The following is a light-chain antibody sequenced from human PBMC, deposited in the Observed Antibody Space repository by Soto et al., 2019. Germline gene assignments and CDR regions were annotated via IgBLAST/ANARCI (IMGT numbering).Light chain of an antibody. J-gene: IGLJ3*02. V-gene: IGLV2-8*01. CDR2: EVT. CDR3: NSFGGSNHMV. Sequence: QSALTQPPSASGSPGQSVTISCTGTSSDVGAYNYVSWYQQHPGKAPKLVIYEVTKRPSGVPDRFSGSKSGNTASLTVSGLQVEDEADYYCNSFGGSNHMVFGGGTKLTVL. CDR1: SSDVGAYNY.